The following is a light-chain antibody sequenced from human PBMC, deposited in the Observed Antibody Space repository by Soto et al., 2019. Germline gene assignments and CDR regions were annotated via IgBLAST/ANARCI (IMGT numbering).Light chain of an antibody. CDR3: QQYDNSPL. V-gene: IGKV3-20*01. Sequence: EILLTQSPGPLSLSPGERATLSCRASQSVSRSYLAWYQQKPGQAPRLLIYCASSRATGIPDRFSGSGSGTDFTLTISKLEPEDFAVYYCQQYDNSPLFGPGTKVEIK. CDR2: CAS. J-gene: IGKJ3*01. CDR1: QSVSRSY.